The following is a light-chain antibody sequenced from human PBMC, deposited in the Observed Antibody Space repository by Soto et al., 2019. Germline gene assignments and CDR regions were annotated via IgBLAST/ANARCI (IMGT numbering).Light chain of an antibody. J-gene: IGKJ4*01. CDR1: RSIGSN. CDR2: GAS. CDR3: QQFDDWPLT. V-gene: IGKV3-15*01. Sequence: EIVMTQSPATLSVSPGESATLSCRASRSIGSNLAWYQQKPGQPPRLLMYGASTRATGVPARFSGSGSGTEFTLTISSLQSEDCAIYYCQQFDDWPLTFGGGTKADIK.